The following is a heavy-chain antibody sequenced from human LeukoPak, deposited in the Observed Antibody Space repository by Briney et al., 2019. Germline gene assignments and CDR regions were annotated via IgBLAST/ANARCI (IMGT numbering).Heavy chain of an antibody. CDR3: TTGYDYGDPGYFDY. V-gene: IGHV3-15*01. Sequence: PGGSLRLSCAASGFTFSNAWMSWVRQAPGKGLEWVGRIKSKTDGGTTDDAAPVKGRFTISRDDSKNTLYLQMNSLKTEDTAVYYCTTGYDYGDPGYFDYWGQGTLVTVSS. J-gene: IGHJ4*02. D-gene: IGHD4-17*01. CDR1: GFTFSNAW. CDR2: IKSKTDGGTT.